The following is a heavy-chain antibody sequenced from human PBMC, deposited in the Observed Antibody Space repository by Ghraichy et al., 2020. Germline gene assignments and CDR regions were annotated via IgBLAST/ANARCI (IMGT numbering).Heavy chain of an antibody. J-gene: IGHJ5*02. CDR2: INHSGST. CDR1: GGSFSGYY. D-gene: IGHD5-18*01. V-gene: IGHV4-34*01. Sequence: SETLSLTCAVYGGSFSGYYWSWIRQPPGKGLEWIGEINHSGSTNYNPSLKSRVTISVDTSKNQFSLKLSSVTAADTAVYYCARGASVDTAMGNWFDPWGQGTLVTVSS. CDR3: ARGASVDTAMGNWFDP.